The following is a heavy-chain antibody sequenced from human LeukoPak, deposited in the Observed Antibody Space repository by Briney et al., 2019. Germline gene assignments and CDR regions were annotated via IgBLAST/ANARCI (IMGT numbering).Heavy chain of an antibody. CDR1: GGSFSGYY. CDR3: ARGRYGVYDY. V-gene: IGHV4-34*01. J-gene: IGHJ4*02. D-gene: IGHD4-17*01. CDR2: INHSGST. Sequence: SETLSLTRAVYGGSFSGYYWSWIRQPPGKGLEWIGEINHSGSTNYNPSLKSRVTISVDTSKNQFSLKLSSVTAADTAVYYCARGRYGVYDYWGQGTLVTVSS.